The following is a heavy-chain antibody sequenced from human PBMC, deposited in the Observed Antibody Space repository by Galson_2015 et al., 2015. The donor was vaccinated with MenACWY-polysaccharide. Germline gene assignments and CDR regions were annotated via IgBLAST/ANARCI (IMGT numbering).Heavy chain of an antibody. CDR3: ARDSENLDY. CDR2: ISAGNGRT. J-gene: IGHJ4*02. CDR1: GYIFTNYA. D-gene: IGHD6-19*01. V-gene: IGHV1-3*01. Sequence: SVKVSCKASGYIFTNYAMHWVRQAPRQSFEWMGWISAGNGRTEYSQKFQGRVTITRDTSASTAYMEVSSLRSEDTAVYYCARDSENLDYWGQGTLVTVSS.